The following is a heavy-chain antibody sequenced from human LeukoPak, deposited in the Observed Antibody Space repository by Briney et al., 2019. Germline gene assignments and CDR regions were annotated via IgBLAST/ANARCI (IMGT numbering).Heavy chain of an antibody. D-gene: IGHD3/OR15-3a*01. CDR3: AKGYDFWSGSFDY. CDR2: ISGSGGST. J-gene: IGHJ4*02. CDR1: GFTFSSYA. V-gene: IGHV3-23*01. Sequence: GGSLRLSCAASGFTFSSYAMSWVRQAPGKGLEWVSAISGSGGSTYYADSVKGRFTISRDNSKNTPYLQMNSLRAEGTAVYYCAKGYDFWSGSFDYWGQGTLVTVSS.